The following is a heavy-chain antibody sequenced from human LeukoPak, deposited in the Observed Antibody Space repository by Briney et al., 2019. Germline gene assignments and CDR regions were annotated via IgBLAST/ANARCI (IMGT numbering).Heavy chain of an antibody. CDR3: ASRHCSGGRCYFAGADPFDY. J-gene: IGHJ4*02. CDR2: IYSGGST. D-gene: IGHD2-15*01. Sequence: GGSLRLSCAASGFTFSSYAMHWVRQAPGKGLEWVSVIYSGGSTSYVDSVKGRFTTSRDNSKNTLYLQMNSLRAEDTAVYYCASRHCSGGRCYFAGADPFDYWGQGTLVTVSS. CDR1: GFTFSSYA. V-gene: IGHV3-NL1*01.